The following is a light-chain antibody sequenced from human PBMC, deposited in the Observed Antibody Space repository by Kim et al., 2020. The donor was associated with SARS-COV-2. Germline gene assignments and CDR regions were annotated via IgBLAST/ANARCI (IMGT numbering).Light chain of an antibody. Sequence: PGKRATPSCRASHSVSSNLAWYQQKPGQAPRLLIYDTSIRASGIPARFSGSGSGTEFTLTISSLQSEDFAVYYCQEYNNWPALSFGGGTKVDIK. V-gene: IGKV3D-15*01. CDR2: DTS. CDR3: QEYNNWPALS. J-gene: IGKJ4*01. CDR1: HSVSSN.